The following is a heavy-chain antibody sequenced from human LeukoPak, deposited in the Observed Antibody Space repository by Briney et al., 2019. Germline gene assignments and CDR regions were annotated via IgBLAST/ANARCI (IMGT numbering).Heavy chain of an antibody. CDR1: GFTFSSYE. V-gene: IGHV3-48*03. Sequence: GGSLRLSCAASGFTFSSYEMNWVRQAPGKGLEWVSYISSSSSTISYADSVEGRFTISRDNARNSLSLQINSLRAEDTADYYCARDPGLTGYYFDYWGQGTLVTVSS. J-gene: IGHJ4*02. CDR3: ARDPGLTGYYFDY. D-gene: IGHD3-9*01. CDR2: ISSSSSTI.